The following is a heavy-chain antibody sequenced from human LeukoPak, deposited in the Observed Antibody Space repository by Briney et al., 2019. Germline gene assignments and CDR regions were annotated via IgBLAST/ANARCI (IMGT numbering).Heavy chain of an antibody. CDR2: ISYDGSNK. V-gene: IGHV3-30*03. CDR3: ARDKLNGDSRFDF. D-gene: IGHD4-17*01. Sequence: PGGSLRLSCAASGFTFSSYGMHWVRQAPGKGLEWVAVISYDGSNKYYADSVKGRFTISRDNSKNTLYLQMNSLRAEDTAVYYCARDKLNGDSRFDFWGQGTLVTVSS. J-gene: IGHJ4*02. CDR1: GFTFSSYG.